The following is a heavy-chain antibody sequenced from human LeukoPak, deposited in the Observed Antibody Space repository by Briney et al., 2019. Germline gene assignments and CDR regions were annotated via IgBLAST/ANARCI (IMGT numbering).Heavy chain of an antibody. V-gene: IGHV4-59*01. J-gene: IGHJ4*02. CDR1: GGSISSYY. CDR3: ARDGGSWYGDYFDY. Sequence: PSETLSLTCTVSGGSISSYYWSWIRQPPGKGLEWIGYIYYSGSTNYNPSLKSRVTISVDTSKNQFSLKLSSVTAADTAVYYCARDGGSWYGDYFDYSGQGTLVTVSS. D-gene: IGHD6-13*01. CDR2: IYYSGST.